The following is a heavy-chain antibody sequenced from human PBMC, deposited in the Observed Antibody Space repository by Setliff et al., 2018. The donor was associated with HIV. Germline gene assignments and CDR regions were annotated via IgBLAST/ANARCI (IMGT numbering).Heavy chain of an antibody. D-gene: IGHD2-8*02. V-gene: IGHV4-34*01. CDR3: ARGRCTGGTCSGRYSYLRIDV. CDR1: GGTFSDYS. Sequence: SETLSLTSAVSGGTFSDYSWTWIRRPPGKGLEWIGEIHHSGRTEYNPSLTSRITMSVDSSKNQFSLRLTSVAAADTAVYYCARGRCTGGTCSGRYSYLRIDVWGKGTTVTVSS. CDR2: IHHSGRT. J-gene: IGHJ6*03.